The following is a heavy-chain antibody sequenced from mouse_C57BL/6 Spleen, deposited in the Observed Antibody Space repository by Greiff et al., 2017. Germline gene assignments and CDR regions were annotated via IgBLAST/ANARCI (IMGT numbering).Heavy chain of an antibody. J-gene: IGHJ4*01. V-gene: IGHV1-81*01. CDR3: AKDPRQHEAMDY. CDR2: ISPRSGNT. CDR1: GYTFTSYG. D-gene: IGHD3-2*01. Sequence: QVQLQQSGAELARPGASVTLSCKASGYTFTSYGISWVKQRTGPGLEWIGEISPRSGNTYYNETFKGKAPLTADKSSSTAYMEMRSLKAEDAAVYFCAKDPRQHEAMDYWGQGTSVTVSS.